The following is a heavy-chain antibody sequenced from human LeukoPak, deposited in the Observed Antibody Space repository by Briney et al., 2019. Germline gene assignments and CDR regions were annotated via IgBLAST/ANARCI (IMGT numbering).Heavy chain of an antibody. Sequence: ASVKVSCKASGYTFIGYYMHWVRQAPGQGLEWMGWINTNTGNPTYAQGFTGRFVFSLDTSVSTAYLQISSLKTEDTAVYYCARERPLIPGYTYYYSEYWGQGTLVTASS. D-gene: IGHD5-18*01. CDR1: GYTFIGYY. CDR3: ARERPLIPGYTYYYSEY. V-gene: IGHV7-4-1*02. J-gene: IGHJ4*02. CDR2: INTNTGNP.